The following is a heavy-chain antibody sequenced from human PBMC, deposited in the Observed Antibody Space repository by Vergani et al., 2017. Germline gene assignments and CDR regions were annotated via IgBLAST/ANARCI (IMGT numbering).Heavy chain of an antibody. Sequence: EVTLVQSGAEVQKPGESLKISCKYSKSSFISNEIAWVRQMSGKGLQWMGNINPIDSKIAYSPSFQGQAIMSLDKAITTAYLQWRSLKASDTAIYYCTRHGPCGDGACLHFDHWGQGTQVTVSS. D-gene: IGHD2-21*01. CDR3: TRHGPCGDGACLHFDH. V-gene: IGHV5-51*01. CDR1: KSSFISNE. J-gene: IGHJ4*02. CDR2: INPIDSKI.